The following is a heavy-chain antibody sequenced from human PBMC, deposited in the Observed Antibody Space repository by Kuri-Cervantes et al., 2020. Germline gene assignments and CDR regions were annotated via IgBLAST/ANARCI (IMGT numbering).Heavy chain of an antibody. D-gene: IGHD2-2*01. V-gene: IGHV1-24*01. Sequence: ASVKVSCKVSGYTLTELSMHWVRQAPGKGLEWMGGFDPEDGETIYAQKFQGRVTMTEDTSTDTAYMELSRLRSDDTAVYYCARDIVVVPAANYYYGMDVWGQGTTVTVSS. CDR3: ARDIVVVPAANYYYGMDV. CDR2: FDPEDGET. J-gene: IGHJ6*02. CDR1: GYTLTELS.